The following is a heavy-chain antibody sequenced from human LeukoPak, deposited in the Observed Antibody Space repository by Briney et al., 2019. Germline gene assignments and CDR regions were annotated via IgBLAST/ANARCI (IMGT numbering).Heavy chain of an antibody. CDR3: ARRSLLWFGELLSPPYYGMDV. D-gene: IGHD3-10*01. J-gene: IGHJ6*02. CDR2: ISSSGSTI. Sequence: GGSLRLSCAASGFTFSDYYMSWIRQAPGKGLEWVSYISSSGSTIYYADSVKGRFTISRDNAKNSLYLQMNSLRAKDTAVYYCARRSLLWFGELLSPPYYGMDVWGQGATVTVSS. CDR1: GFTFSDYY. V-gene: IGHV3-11*01.